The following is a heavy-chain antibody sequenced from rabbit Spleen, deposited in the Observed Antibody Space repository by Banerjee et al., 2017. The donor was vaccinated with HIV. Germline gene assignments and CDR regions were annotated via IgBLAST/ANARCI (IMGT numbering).Heavy chain of an antibody. CDR3: ARNNVGAPGYGHAIAL. CDR1: GFSLSASDF. V-gene: IGHV1S45*01. Sequence: QEQVVESGGGLVQPEGSLTLTCTASGFSLSASDFIYWVRQAPGKGLEWIACVYTGSSGNTYYASWAKGRFAISKPSSTTVTLQMTDLTAADTATYFCARNNVGAPGYGHAIALWGQGTLVTVS. CDR2: VYTGSSGNT. D-gene: IGHD6-1*01. J-gene: IGHJ3*01.